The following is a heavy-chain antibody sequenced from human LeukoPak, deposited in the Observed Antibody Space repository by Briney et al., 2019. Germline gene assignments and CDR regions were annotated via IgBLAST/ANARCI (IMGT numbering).Heavy chain of an antibody. CDR3: ARGGDRSFDY. CDR2: IYYSGST. V-gene: IGHV4-39*07. CDR1: GFTFSSYE. Sequence: PGGSLRLSCAASGFTFSSYEMNWIRQPPGKGLEWIGSIYYSGSTYYNPSLKSRVTISVDTSRNQFSLKLSSVTAADTAVYYCARGGDRSFDYWGQGTLVTVSS. D-gene: IGHD3-10*01. J-gene: IGHJ4*02.